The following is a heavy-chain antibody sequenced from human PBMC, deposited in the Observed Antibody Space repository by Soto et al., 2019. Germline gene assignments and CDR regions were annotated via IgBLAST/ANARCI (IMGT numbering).Heavy chain of an antibody. CDR3: ARGGRIVDTGIGYYYYHAMDV. J-gene: IGHJ6*02. V-gene: IGHV1-46*01. CDR2: FNPTGDTA. CDR1: GYTFTSYY. D-gene: IGHD5-18*01. Sequence: GASVKVACKASGYTFTSYYIHWVRRAPGEGLEWMGIFNPTGDTASYAQKLQGRVTMTRDTSTGTAYMELGSLRSEDTAVYYCARGGRIVDTGIGYYYYHAMDVWGQATTVTVSS.